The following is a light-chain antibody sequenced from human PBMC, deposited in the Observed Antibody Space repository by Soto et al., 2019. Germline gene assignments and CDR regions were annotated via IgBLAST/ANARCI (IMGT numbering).Light chain of an antibody. Sequence: DIQMTQSPSSLSASVGDRVTITCRASQGISSYLAWYQQRPGKVPKVLIYDASTLHSGVPSRFSGSGSGTDFPLTISNVQPEDVATYYCQNYYNAPETFGQGTKVEI. V-gene: IGKV1-27*01. CDR3: QNYYNAPET. CDR2: DAS. J-gene: IGKJ1*01. CDR1: QGISSY.